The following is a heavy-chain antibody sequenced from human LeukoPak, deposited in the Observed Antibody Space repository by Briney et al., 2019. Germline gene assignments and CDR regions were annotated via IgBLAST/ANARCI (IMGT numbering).Heavy chain of an antibody. CDR1: GGSISSGGYY. Sequence: SETLSLTCTVSGGSISSGGYYWSWIRQHPGKGLEWIGYIYYSGSTYYNPSLESRVTISVDTSKSQFSLKLSSVTAADTAVYYCARAMSGWNPRNDYFDYWGQGTLVTVSS. CDR2: IYYSGST. J-gene: IGHJ4*02. D-gene: IGHD1-1*01. CDR3: ARAMSGWNPRNDYFDY. V-gene: IGHV4-31*03.